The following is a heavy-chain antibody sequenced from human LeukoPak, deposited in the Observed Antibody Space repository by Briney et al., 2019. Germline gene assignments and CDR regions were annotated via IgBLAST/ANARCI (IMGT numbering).Heavy chain of an antibody. CDR3: ARSPPSSRENDY. D-gene: IGHD3-10*01. CDR1: GYTFTGYY. CDR2: ISPTSGGT. V-gene: IGHV1-2*02. Sequence: ASVKLSCKASGYTFTGYYIHWVRQAPGQGLEWMSWISPTSGGTNHAQKFQGRVTMTRDTSISTAYMELSRLTSDDTAVYYCARSPPSSRENDYWGQGTLVTVSS. J-gene: IGHJ4*02.